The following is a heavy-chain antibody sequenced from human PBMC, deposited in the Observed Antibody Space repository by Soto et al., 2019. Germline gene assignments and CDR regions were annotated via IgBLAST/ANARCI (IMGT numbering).Heavy chain of an antibody. Sequence: ASVKVSCKASGYTFTGYYMHWVRQAPGQGLEWMGWINPNSGGTNYAQKFQGWVTMTRDTSISTAYMELSRLRSDDTAVYYCARDVPSRGIAAAGTWDYYYYYGMDVWGQGTTVTVSS. CDR2: INPNSGGT. J-gene: IGHJ6*02. D-gene: IGHD6-13*01. V-gene: IGHV1-2*04. CDR1: GYTFTGYY. CDR3: ARDVPSRGIAAAGTWDYYYYYGMDV.